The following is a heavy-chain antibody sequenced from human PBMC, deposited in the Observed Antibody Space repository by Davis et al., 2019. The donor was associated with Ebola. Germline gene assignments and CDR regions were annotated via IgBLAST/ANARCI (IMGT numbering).Heavy chain of an antibody. CDR1: GGSVSRYS. CDR2: IYYSGST. D-gene: IGHD3-16*01. J-gene: IGHJ5*02. Sequence: GSLRLSCIVSGGSVSRYSWSWIRQPPGKALEWIGYIYYSGSTNYNPSLKSRVTISVDTSKNQFSLKLSSVTAADTAVYYCARRRSSLDPWGQGTLVTVSS. V-gene: IGHV4-59*02. CDR3: ARRRSSLDP.